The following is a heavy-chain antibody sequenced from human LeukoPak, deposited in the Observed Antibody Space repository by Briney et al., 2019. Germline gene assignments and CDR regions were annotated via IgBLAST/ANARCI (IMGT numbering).Heavy chain of an antibody. CDR2: ISSSSSYI. J-gene: IGHJ4*02. CDR3: ARDAAAGTLDY. CDR1: GFTFSSYS. V-gene: IGHV3-21*01. D-gene: IGHD6-13*01. Sequence: GGSLRLSCAASGFTFSSYSMNWVRQAPGKGLEWVSSISSSSSYIYYADSVKGRFTISRDDAKNSLYLQTDSLRAEDTAVYYCARDAAAGTLDYWGQGTLDTVSS.